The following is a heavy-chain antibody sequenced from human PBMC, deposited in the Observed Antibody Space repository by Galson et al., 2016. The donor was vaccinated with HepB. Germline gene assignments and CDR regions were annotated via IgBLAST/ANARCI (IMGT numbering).Heavy chain of an antibody. CDR3: ARDGFVASRVFVS. CDR2: IKPDGSEK. Sequence: SLRLSCAVSGFRISNNWMTWVRQSPDKGLEWVANIKPDGSEKYYVDSVKGRFTISRDNAKNSLYLQLNSLRAEDTAVNYCARDGFVASRVFVSWGQGTLVIVSS. D-gene: IGHD2-15*01. V-gene: IGHV3-7*03. J-gene: IGHJ4*02. CDR1: GFRISNNW.